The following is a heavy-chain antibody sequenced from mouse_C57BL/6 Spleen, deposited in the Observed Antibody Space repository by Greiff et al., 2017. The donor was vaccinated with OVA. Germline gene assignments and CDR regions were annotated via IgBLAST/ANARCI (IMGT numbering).Heavy chain of an antibody. J-gene: IGHJ4*01. CDR1: GFTFSDYG. D-gene: IGHD1-1*01. V-gene: IGHV5-17*01. CDR3: ARDTTVVAPYYYAMDY. CDR2: ISSGSSTI. Sequence: DVKLVESGGGLVKPGGSLKLSCAASGFTFSDYGMHWVRQAPEKGLEWVAYISSGSSTIYYADTVKGRFTISRDNAKNTLFLQMTSLRSEDTAMYYCARDTTVVAPYYYAMDYWGQGTSVTVSS.